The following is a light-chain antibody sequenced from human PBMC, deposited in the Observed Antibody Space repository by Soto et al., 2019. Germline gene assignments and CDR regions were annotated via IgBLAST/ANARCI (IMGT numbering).Light chain of an antibody. J-gene: IGKJ5*01. CDR3: QQLNAYPLT. Sequence: DIQLTQSPSFLSASVGDRVTITCRASQGTSSYLAWFQQKPGRAPKLLIYGASTLQSGVPARFSGSGSGTDFTLTISNLKPEDFATYYCQQLNAYPLTLGQGTRLEIK. CDR2: GAS. CDR1: QGTSSY. V-gene: IGKV1-9*01.